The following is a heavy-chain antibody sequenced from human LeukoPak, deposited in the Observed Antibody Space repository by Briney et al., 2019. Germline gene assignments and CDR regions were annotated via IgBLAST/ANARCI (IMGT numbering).Heavy chain of an antibody. CDR3: AKHQALYYFDY. J-gene: IGHJ4*02. V-gene: IGHV4-59*08. CDR2: IYYSGST. CDR1: GGSISSYY. Sequence: SETLSLTCTVSGGSISSYYWSWIRQPPGKGLEWIGYIYYSGSTNYNPSLKSRVTISVDTSKNQFSLKLSSVTAADTALYYCAKHQALYYFDYWGQGSLVTVSS.